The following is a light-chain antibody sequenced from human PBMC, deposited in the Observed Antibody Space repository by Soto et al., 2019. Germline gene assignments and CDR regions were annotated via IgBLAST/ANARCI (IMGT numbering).Light chain of an antibody. V-gene: IGLV2-14*03. CDR3: SSYTTSSTRV. CDR1: RREVGAYDF. CDR2: EVI. Sequence: QSALTQPASVSGSPGQSNTISCTGNRREVGAYDFVSWYQQHPDKAPKLMIYEVIYRPSGVSNRFSGSKSVNTATLTISGLQAEDEGDYYCSSYTTSSTRVFVTGTKFTVL. J-gene: IGLJ1*01.